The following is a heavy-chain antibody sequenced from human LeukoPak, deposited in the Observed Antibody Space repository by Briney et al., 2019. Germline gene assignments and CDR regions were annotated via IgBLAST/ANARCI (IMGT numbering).Heavy chain of an antibody. J-gene: IGHJ4*02. CDR3: ARAGGFFSPFGY. CDR1: GGSISSGGYY. V-gene: IGHV4-31*03. CDR2: IYYSGST. D-gene: IGHD3-3*01. Sequence: SETLSLTCTVSGGSISSGGYYWSWIRQHPGKGLEWIGYIYYSGSTYYNPSLKSRVTISVDTSKNQFSLKLTSVTAADTAVYFCARAGGFFSPFGYWGQGTLVTVSS.